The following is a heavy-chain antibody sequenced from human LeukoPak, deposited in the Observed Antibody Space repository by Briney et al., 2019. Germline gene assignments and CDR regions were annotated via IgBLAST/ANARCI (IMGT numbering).Heavy chain of an antibody. D-gene: IGHD5-24*01. J-gene: IGHJ4*02. CDR2: VKGDGSFT. CDR3: VRDGDDYNFDY. V-gene: IGHV3-74*01. Sequence: GGSLRLSCAASGFTFRNCWMHWVRHAPGKGLVWVSRVKGDGSFTDYADSVKGRFTISRDNAKNTLYLQMYSLRAEDTAAYYCVRDGDDYNFDYWGQGSLVTVSS. CDR1: GFTFRNCW.